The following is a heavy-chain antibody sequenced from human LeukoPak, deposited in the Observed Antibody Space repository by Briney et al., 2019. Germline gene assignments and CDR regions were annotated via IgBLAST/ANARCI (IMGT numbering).Heavy chain of an antibody. D-gene: IGHD4-17*01. V-gene: IGHV3-30-3*01. CDR1: GFTFNNYA. J-gene: IGHJ4*02. Sequence: PGRSLRLSCAGSGFTFNNYAIHWVRQAPGKGLEWVAIISFDGGNKYYADSVKGRFTISRDNSKNTLYLQMNSLTAEDTAVYYCAKDPTTVTTYYFDYWGQGTLVTVSS. CDR3: AKDPTTVTTYYFDY. CDR2: ISFDGGNK.